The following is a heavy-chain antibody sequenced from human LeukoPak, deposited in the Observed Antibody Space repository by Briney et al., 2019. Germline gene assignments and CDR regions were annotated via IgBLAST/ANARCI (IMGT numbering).Heavy chain of an antibody. Sequence: PSETLSLTCTVSGGSISSYYWSWIRQPPGKGLEWIGYIYYSGSTNYNPSLKGRVTISVDTSKNQFSLKLSSVTAADTAVYYCARGVGSAFDIWGQGTMVTVSS. J-gene: IGHJ3*02. CDR1: GGSISSYY. CDR2: IYYSGST. V-gene: IGHV4-59*01. CDR3: ARGVGSAFDI. D-gene: IGHD1-26*01.